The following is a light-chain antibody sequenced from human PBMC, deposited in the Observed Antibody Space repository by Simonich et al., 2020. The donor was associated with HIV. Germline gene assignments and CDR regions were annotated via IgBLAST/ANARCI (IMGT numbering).Light chain of an antibody. Sequence: SALTQPPSASGSPGQSVTISCTGTGSDVGGYNYVSWYQQHPGKAPKLMIYEVSKRPSGVPDRFSGSKSVNRASLTISGLQAEDEADYYCSSYTSSSTFGVFGGGTKLTVL. J-gene: IGLJ3*02. CDR2: EVS. CDR1: GSDVGGYNY. V-gene: IGLV2-8*01. CDR3: SSYTSSSTFGV.